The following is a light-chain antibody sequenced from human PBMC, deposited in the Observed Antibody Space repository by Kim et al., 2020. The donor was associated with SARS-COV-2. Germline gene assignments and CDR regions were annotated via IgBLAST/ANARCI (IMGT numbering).Light chain of an antibody. V-gene: IGKV3-20*01. CDR3: QQYGSSPRT. CDR1: QSVSSSN. J-gene: IGKJ2*01. Sequence: ELVLTQSPGTLSLSPGETATLSCRASQSVSSSNLAWYQQKPGQAPRLLIYGASSRATGIPDRFSGSGSGTDFTLTISRLEPEDFAVYYCQQYGSSPRTFGQGTKLEI. CDR2: GAS.